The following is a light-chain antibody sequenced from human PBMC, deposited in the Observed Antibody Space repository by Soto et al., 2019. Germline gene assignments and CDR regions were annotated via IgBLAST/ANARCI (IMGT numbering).Light chain of an antibody. CDR2: AVS. CDR1: QSISNY. J-gene: IGKJ4*01. V-gene: IGKV1-39*01. Sequence: DIQMTQSPSSLSASVGDRVTITCRASQSISNYLNWYQQKPGKAPKLLIHAVSSLQSGVPSRFSGSGSGTDCTLTISSLQPEDFATYYCQQSYSTPPTFGGGTTVEIK. CDR3: QQSYSTPPT.